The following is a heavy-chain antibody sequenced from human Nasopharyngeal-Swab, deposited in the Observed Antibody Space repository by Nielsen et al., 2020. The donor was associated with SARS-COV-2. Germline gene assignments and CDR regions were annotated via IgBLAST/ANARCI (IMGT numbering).Heavy chain of an antibody. Sequence: GESLKISCAASGFTFSSYAMSWVRQAPGKGLEWVSGISGSAGSTYYADSVKGRFTISRDNSKNRLYIQMDSLRGEDTALYYCAKLYSSSWWIDSWGQGTLVTVSS. CDR3: AKLYSSSWWIDS. CDR2: ISGSAGST. D-gene: IGHD6-13*01. J-gene: IGHJ4*02. CDR1: GFTFSSYA. V-gene: IGHV3-23*01.